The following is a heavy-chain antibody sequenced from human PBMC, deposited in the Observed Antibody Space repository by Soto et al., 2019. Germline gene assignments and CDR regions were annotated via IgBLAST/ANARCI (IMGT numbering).Heavy chain of an antibody. D-gene: IGHD4-17*01. V-gene: IGHV4-34*01. J-gene: IGHJ4*02. Sequence: SETLSLTCAVYGGSFSGYYWSWIRQPPGKGLEWIGEINHSGSTNYNPSLKSRVTISIDTSKNQFSLNLSSVTAADTAVYYCARGGRWKGDWGQGTLVTVSS. CDR1: GGSFSGYY. CDR2: INHSGST. CDR3: ARGGRWKGD.